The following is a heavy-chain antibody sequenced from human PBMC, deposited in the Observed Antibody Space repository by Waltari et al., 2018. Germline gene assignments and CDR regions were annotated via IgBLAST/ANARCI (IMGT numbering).Heavy chain of an antibody. CDR1: GYTFTDYH. D-gene: IGHD2-15*01. Sequence: QVQLVQSGAEVTKPGASVKVSCKPSGYTFTDYHIHWVRQAPGQGLEWMGWINPKSGGTGYAQKFQGRVTMTRNTSISTAYMELSSLRSEDTAVYYCARSCSGGSCYPNWFDPWGQGTLVTVSS. CDR3: ARSCSGGSCYPNWFDP. CDR2: INPKSGGT. V-gene: IGHV1-8*02. J-gene: IGHJ5*02.